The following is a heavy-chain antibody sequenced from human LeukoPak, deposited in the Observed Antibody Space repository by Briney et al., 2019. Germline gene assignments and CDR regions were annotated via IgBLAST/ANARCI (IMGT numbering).Heavy chain of an antibody. CDR2: INPNSGGT. CDR3: ARALLRPKEGDDY. CDR1: GYTFTGYY. Sequence: ASVKVSCKASGYTFTGYYMHWVRQAPGQGLEWMGRINPNSGGTNYAQKVQGRVTMTRDTSISTAYMELSRLRSDDTAVYYCARALLRPKEGDDYWGQGTLVTVSS. D-gene: IGHD3-3*01. V-gene: IGHV1-2*06. J-gene: IGHJ4*02.